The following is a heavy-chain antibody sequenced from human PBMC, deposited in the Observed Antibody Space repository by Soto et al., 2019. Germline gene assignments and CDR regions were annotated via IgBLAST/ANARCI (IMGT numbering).Heavy chain of an antibody. CDR3: EKGPTYDYRSRARTYFAY. V-gene: IGHV4-39*01. CDR2: IHYRGNT. Sequence: QLQLQESGPGLVKPSETLSLTCTVSGGSISSSTYYWGWIRQPPGKGLEWIGTIHYRGNTYYNPCVKSRVTISLDTSNNQFSRKLNSVTAADTAVYYCEKGPTYDYRSRARTYFAYWGQGTLVTVPS. CDR1: GGSISSSTYY. J-gene: IGHJ4*02. D-gene: IGHD3-10*01.